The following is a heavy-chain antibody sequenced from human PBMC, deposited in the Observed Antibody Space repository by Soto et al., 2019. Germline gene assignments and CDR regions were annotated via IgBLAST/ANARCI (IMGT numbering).Heavy chain of an antibody. D-gene: IGHD1-26*01. V-gene: IGHV1-69*06. J-gene: IGHJ4*02. CDR1: GGTFSSYA. Sequence: SVKVSCKASGGTFSSYAISWVRQAPGQGLEWMGGIIPIFGTANYAQKFQGRVTITADKSTSTAYMELSSLRSEDTAVYYCARDRGIVGATVSWAFDYWGQGTLVTVSS. CDR2: IIPIFGTA. CDR3: ARDRGIVGATVSWAFDY.